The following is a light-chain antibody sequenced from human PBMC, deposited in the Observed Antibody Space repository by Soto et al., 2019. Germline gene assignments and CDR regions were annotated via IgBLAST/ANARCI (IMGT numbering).Light chain of an antibody. CDR2: GAS. Sequence: EIVMTQSPATLSVSPGERVILSCRASQSVGSNLAWYQQRPGQAPRLLIFGASTRATGFPARFSGSGSGTEYTLTISSLQSEDFAVYYCQQYDKWPPWTFGQGTKVEIK. CDR1: QSVGSN. J-gene: IGKJ1*01. V-gene: IGKV3-15*01. CDR3: QQYDKWPPWT.